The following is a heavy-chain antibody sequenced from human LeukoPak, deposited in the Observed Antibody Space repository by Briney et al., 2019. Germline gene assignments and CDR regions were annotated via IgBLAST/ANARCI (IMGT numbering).Heavy chain of an antibody. J-gene: IGHJ5*02. D-gene: IGHD6-13*01. CDR1: GYTFTGYY. V-gene: IGHV1-2*02. CDR2: INRNSGGT. CDR3: ARGRITAAGDNWFDH. Sequence: ASVKVSCKASGYTFTGYYMHWVRQAPGQGLEWMGWINRNSGGTNYAQKFQGRVTMTRDTSISTAYMELSRLRSDDTAVYYCARGRITAAGDNWFDHWGQGTLVTVSS.